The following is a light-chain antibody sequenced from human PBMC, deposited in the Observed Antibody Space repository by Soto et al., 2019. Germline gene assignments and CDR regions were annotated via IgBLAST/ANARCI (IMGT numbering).Light chain of an antibody. CDR3: QPYDNSLTDYSV. J-gene: IGLJ1*01. V-gene: IGLV1-40*01. Sequence: QSVLTQPPSVSGAPGQRVTISRTGSSSNIASFEVHWYQQLPGTAPKLLIYDTSNRPSGVPDRFSGSKSGTSASLAITGLQAEDVADYYRQPYDNSLTDYSVFVTAPMVTVL. CDR1: SSNIASFE. CDR2: DTS.